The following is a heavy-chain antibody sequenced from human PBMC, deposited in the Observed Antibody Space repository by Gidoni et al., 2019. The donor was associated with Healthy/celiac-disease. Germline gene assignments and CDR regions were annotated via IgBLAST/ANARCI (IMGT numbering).Heavy chain of an antibody. CDR2: IDPSDSYT. CDR1: GYSLTSYW. V-gene: IGHV5-10-1*03. CDR3: ARHWYSSGWYPGY. J-gene: IGHJ4*02. D-gene: IGHD6-19*01. Sequence: EVQLVQSGAEVKTPGESLRISCKGAGYSLTSYWISWVRQMPGKGLEWMGRIDPSDSYTNYSPSFQGHVTISADKSISTAYLQWSSLKASDTAMYYCARHWYSSGWYPGYWGQGTLVTVSS.